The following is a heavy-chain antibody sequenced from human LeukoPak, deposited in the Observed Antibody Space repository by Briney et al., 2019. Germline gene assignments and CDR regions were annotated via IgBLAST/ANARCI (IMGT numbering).Heavy chain of an antibody. V-gene: IGHV3-74*01. Sequence: PGGSLRLSCAASGFTFSSYEMNWVRQAPGKGLVWVSRINSDGSATSSADAVKGRFTISRDNAKNTLYLQLNSLRAEDTAVYYCARGNYGMDVWGQGTTVIVSS. CDR1: GFTFSSYE. J-gene: IGHJ6*02. CDR3: ARGNYGMDV. CDR2: INSDGSAT.